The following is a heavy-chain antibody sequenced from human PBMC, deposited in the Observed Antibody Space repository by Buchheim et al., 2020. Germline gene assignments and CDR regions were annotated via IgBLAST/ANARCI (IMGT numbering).Heavy chain of an antibody. J-gene: IGHJ6*02. CDR3: ARDFGLYGMDV. D-gene: IGHD3-10*01. CDR2: IYISGST. CDR1: GDSVSSRSYY. V-gene: IGHV4-61*02. Sequence: QVQLQESGPGLVKPSQTLSLTCTVSGDSVSSRSYYWSWIRQPAGKALEWIGRIYISGSTEYNSSLKSRATISIDMSKNQFSLKLSSVTAADTAVYFCARDFGLYGMDVWGQGTT.